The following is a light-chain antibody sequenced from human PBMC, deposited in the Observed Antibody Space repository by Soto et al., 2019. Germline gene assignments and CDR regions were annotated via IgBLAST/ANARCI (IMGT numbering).Light chain of an antibody. Sequence: TQSPDSLAVSLGERSTINCKSSQSVLFSNNKNYLAWYQQKPGQAPRLLIFGASNRATGIPDRFSGSGSGTDFTLTISRLEPEDFAVYHCQQYGGSPWTFGQGTKVDI. V-gene: IGKV3-20*01. CDR1: QSVLFSNNKNY. J-gene: IGKJ1*01. CDR3: QQYGGSPWT. CDR2: GAS.